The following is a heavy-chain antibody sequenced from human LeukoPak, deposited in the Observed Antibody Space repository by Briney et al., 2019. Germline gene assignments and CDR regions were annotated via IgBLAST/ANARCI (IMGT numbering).Heavy chain of an antibody. CDR2: INAGNGNT. J-gene: IGHJ6*04. D-gene: IGHD4-17*01. Sequence: ASVRVSCKASGYTFTSYAMHWVRQAPGQRLEWMGWINAGNGNTKYSQKFQGRVTITRDTSASTAYMELSSLRSEDTAVYYCASDYGDHGYYYYGTDVWGKGTTVTVSS. V-gene: IGHV1-3*01. CDR1: GYTFTSYA. CDR3: ASDYGDHGYYYYGTDV.